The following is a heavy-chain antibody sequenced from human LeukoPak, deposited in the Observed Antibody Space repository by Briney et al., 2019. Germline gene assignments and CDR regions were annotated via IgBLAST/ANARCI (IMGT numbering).Heavy chain of an antibody. J-gene: IGHJ5*02. Sequence: SQTLSLTCAVYGGSFSGYYRSWIRQPPGKGLEWIGEISYSGTTDYNPSLKNRVTISIDTSKNQFSLKLSSVTAADTAVYYCARGHKGVISYLNWFNPWGQGTLVTVSS. CDR1: GGSFSGYY. V-gene: IGHV4-34*01. CDR3: ARGHKGVISYLNWFNP. CDR2: ISYSGTT. D-gene: IGHD3-16*02.